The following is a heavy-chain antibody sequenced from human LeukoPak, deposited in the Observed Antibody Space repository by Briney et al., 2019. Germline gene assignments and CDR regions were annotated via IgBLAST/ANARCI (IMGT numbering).Heavy chain of an antibody. V-gene: IGHV4-4*09. Sequence: PSETLSLTCTVSGGSISSYYWSWIRQPPGKGLEWIGYIYTSGSTNYNPSLKSRVTISVDTSKNQFSLKPSSVTAADTAVYYCARGSGRDGYRYWGQGTLVTVSS. CDR2: IYTSGST. J-gene: IGHJ4*02. CDR1: GGSISSYY. CDR3: ARGSGRDGYRY. D-gene: IGHD5-24*01.